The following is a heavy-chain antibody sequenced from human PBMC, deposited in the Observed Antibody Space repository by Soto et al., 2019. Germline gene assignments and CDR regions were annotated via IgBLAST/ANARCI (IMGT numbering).Heavy chain of an antibody. J-gene: IGHJ4*02. CDR2: IYYSGST. V-gene: IGHV4-59*01. D-gene: IGHD1-26*01. Sequence: PSETLSLTCTVSGGSISSYYWSWIRQPPGKGLEWIGYIYYSGSTNYNPSLKSRVTISVDTSKNQFSLKLSSVTAADTAVYYCARASGSYFDYWGQGTLVTVSS. CDR3: ARASGSYFDY. CDR1: GGSISSYY.